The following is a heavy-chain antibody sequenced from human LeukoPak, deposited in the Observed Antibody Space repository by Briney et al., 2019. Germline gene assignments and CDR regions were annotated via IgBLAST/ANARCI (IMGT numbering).Heavy chain of an antibody. CDR3: ATTATPLVVPAAPYYYYGMDV. D-gene: IGHD2-2*01. CDR1: GFTFSSYA. V-gene: IGHV1-69*13. Sequence: ASVKLSCKASGFTFSSYAISWVRQAPGQGLEWMAGIIPIFGTANYAQKLQGRVTITADESTSTAYMELNSLRSEDTAVYYCATTATPLVVPAAPYYYYGMDVWGKGTTVTVSS. CDR2: IIPIFGTA. J-gene: IGHJ6*04.